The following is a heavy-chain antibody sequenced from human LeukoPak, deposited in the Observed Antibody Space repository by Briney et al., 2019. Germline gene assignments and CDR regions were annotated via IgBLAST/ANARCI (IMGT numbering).Heavy chain of an antibody. V-gene: IGHV3-23*01. CDR1: GFTFSTSA. CDR2: ISASADST. J-gene: IGHJ4*02. Sequence: GGSLRLSCAGSGFTFSTSAMSWVRQAPGKGLESVSGISASADSTDYADSVKGRFTISRDNSNNMLYLQMNSLRAEDTAVYYCAKRNYDSSGYYRWDYFDYWGQGTLVTVSS. CDR3: AKRNYDSSGYYRWDYFDY. D-gene: IGHD3-22*01.